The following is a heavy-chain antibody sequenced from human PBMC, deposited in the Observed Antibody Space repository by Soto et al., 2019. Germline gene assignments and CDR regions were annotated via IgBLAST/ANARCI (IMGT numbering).Heavy chain of an antibody. J-gene: IGHJ4*02. CDR2: ISGSDGKT. CDR3: ARWSYLDY. CDR1: GVSVSSYA. V-gene: IGHV3-23*01. D-gene: IGHD3-3*01. Sequence: GGSLRLSCAASGVSVSSYAMSWVRQASGKGLEWVSTISGSDGKTLYADSVKGRFSISRDTYKNTLYLQMNSLRADDTAVYYCARWSYLDYWGQGTRVTVSS.